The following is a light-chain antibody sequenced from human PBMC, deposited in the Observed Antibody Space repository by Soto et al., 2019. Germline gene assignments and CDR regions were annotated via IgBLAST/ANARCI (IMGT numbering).Light chain of an antibody. CDR3: TSYTRRGTLV. CDR1: SADIGGYHY. J-gene: IGLJ2*01. CDR2: EIH. Sequence: QSGLTQPASVSGSPGQSITISCTGSSADIGGYHYVSWYRQHPGRVPQLIIYEIHNRPSGVSHRFSGSKSGNTASLTISGLLAEDEADYYCTSYTRRGTLVFGGGTQLTVL. V-gene: IGLV2-14*01.